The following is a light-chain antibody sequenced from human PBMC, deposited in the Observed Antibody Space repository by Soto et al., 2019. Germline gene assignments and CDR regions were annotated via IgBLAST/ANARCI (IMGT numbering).Light chain of an antibody. CDR1: SSNIGNNY. J-gene: IGLJ2*01. CDR3: GTWDSSLSTGL. Sequence: QSVLTQPPSVSAAPGQKVTISCSGSSSNIGNNYVSWYQQLPGTAPKLLIYGNNERPSGIPDRFSGSKSGTSATLGIAGLPTGDEADYFCGTWDSSLSTGLFGGGTKLTVL. V-gene: IGLV1-51*01. CDR2: GNN.